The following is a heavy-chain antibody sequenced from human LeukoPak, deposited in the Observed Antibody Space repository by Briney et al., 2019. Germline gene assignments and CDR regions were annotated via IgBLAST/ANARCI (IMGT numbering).Heavy chain of an antibody. CDR1: GFTFSSHS. V-gene: IGHV3-21*01. CDR3: TRGPTLIGVAGTWPLDD. CDR2: ISSASAYR. Sequence: GGSLRLSCAASGFTFSSHSMHWVRQAPGKGLEWVSSISSASAYRYYADSVKGRFTISRDNAKNSLHLQMNSLRAEDSAVYYCTRGPTLIGVAGTWPLDDWGQGTLVTVSS. D-gene: IGHD6-19*01. J-gene: IGHJ4*02.